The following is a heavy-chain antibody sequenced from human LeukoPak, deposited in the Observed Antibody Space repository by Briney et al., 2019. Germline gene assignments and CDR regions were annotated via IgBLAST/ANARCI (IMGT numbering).Heavy chain of an antibody. D-gene: IGHD3-10*01. V-gene: IGHV1-8*01. CDR3: ARSASAVRGVKYNWFDP. Sequence: ASVKVSCKASGYTFTSYDINWVRQATGQGLEWMGWMNPNSGNTGYAQKFQGRVTMTRNTSISTAYMELSSLRSGDTAVYYCARSASAVRGVKYNWFDPWGQGTLVTVSS. CDR2: MNPNSGNT. J-gene: IGHJ5*02. CDR1: GYTFTSYD.